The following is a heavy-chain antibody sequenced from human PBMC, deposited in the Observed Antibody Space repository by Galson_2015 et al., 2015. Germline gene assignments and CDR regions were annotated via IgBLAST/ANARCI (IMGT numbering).Heavy chain of an antibody. CDR2: IDSDGSST. V-gene: IGHV3-74*01. Sequence: SLRLSCAASGFTFSEYRMDWVRRAPGKGPVWVSRIDSDGSSTSYADSVKGRFTVSRDNAKNTVFLQMNSLGAEDTAVYYCARHLPESFDYWGQGTLVTVSS. J-gene: IGHJ4*02. CDR1: GFTFSEYR. CDR3: ARHLPESFDY.